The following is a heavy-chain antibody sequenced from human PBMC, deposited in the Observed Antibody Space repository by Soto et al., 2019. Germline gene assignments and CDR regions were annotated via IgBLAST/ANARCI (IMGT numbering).Heavy chain of an antibody. CDR2: IYHSGST. D-gene: IGHD5-12*01. Sequence: SETLSLTCAVSGYSISSGYYCGWIRQPPGKGLEWIGSIYHSGSTYYDPSLKSRVTISVDTSKNQFSLKLSSVTAADTAVYYCARVRGYSGYDSFDYWGQGTLVTVSS. J-gene: IGHJ4*02. CDR1: GYSISSGYY. V-gene: IGHV4-38-2*01. CDR3: ARVRGYSGYDSFDY.